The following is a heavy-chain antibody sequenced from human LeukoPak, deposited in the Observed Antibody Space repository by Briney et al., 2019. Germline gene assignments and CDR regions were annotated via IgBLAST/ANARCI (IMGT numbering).Heavy chain of an antibody. CDR2: MISAGGT. J-gene: IGHJ3*01. D-gene: IGHD2-15*01. CDR3: ARRGGHEAFDF. CDR1: GFTFSNYA. V-gene: IGHV3-23*01. Sequence: GGSLRLSCTVSGFTFSNYAMSWVRQAPGKGLEWVSGMISAGGTYYTDSVKGRFTISRDNSKNTPYLRMNSLRAEDTAVYYCARRGGHEAFDFWGQGTMVTVSS.